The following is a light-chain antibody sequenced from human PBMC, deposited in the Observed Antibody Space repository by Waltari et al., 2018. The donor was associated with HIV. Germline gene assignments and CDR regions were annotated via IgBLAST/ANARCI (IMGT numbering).Light chain of an antibody. CDR1: QGVSSN. J-gene: IGKJ5*01. Sequence: EIVMTQSPATLSVSPGARATVSCTASQGVSSNVAGFQQNPGQAPSSLFFGPPTRATGIPARFSGSGSGAEFTLTISSLQSEDFAVYYCQQKHDWPPTTFGQGTRVEIK. CDR2: GPP. V-gene: IGKV3-15*01. CDR3: QQKHDWPPTT.